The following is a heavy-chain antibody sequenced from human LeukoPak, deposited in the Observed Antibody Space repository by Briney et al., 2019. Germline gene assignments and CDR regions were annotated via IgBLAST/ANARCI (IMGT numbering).Heavy chain of an antibody. V-gene: IGHV1-18*01. D-gene: IGHD6-6*01. CDR3: ARDLEYSSSSSDPDY. Sequence: ASVKVSCKASGYTFTSYGIIWVRQAPGQGLEWMGWISAYNGNTNYAQKLQGRVTMTTDTSTSTAYMELRSLRSDDTAVYYCARDLEYSSSSSDPDYWGQGTLVTVSS. CDR1: GYTFTSYG. J-gene: IGHJ4*02. CDR2: ISAYNGNT.